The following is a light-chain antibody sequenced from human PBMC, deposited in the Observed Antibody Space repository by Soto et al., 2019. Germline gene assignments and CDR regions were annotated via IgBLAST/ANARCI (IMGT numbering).Light chain of an antibody. CDR2: GAS. J-gene: IGKJ5*01. Sequence: EMVWRRLAGALSLCHGERVTLSCRASQSVNSKVAWYQQKPGQAPRLLIYGASSRATGIPDRFSGSGSGTDFTLTISRLEPDYFAVYYCQQHYTTPVTFGQGTRLEI. CDR3: QQHYTTPVT. V-gene: IGKV3-20*01. CDR1: QSVNSK.